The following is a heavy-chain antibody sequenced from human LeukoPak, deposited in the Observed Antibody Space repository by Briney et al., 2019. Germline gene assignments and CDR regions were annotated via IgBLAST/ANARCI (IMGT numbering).Heavy chain of an antibody. D-gene: IGHD2-15*01. CDR3: ASSLVVVAATPIDY. V-gene: IGHV3-48*03. CDR2: ISSSGSTI. Sequence: GGSLRLSCAASGFTFSSYEMNWVRQAPGKGLEWVSYISSSGSTIYYADSVKGRFTISRDNAKNSLYLQMNSLRAEDTAVYYCASSLVVVAATPIDYWGQRAMVTVSS. CDR1: GFTFSSYE. J-gene: IGHJ4*02.